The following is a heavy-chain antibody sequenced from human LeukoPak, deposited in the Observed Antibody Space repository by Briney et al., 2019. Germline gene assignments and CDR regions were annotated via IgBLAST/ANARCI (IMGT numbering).Heavy chain of an antibody. CDR1: GFTFDDYG. CDR3: AGYYYDSSRGFDL. CDR2: INWNGAWT. J-gene: IGHJ5*02. D-gene: IGHD3-22*01. V-gene: IGHV3-20*04. Sequence: GGSLRLSCAASGFTFDDYGMSWVRQAPGKGLEGVCDINWNGAWTDYADSVKGRFTISRDKDKNSLYLQMNSLRAEDTALYYCAGYYYDSSRGFDLWGQGTLVTVSA.